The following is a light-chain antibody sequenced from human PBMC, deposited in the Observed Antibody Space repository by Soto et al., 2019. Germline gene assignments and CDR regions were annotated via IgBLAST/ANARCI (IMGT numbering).Light chain of an antibody. J-gene: IGKJ1*01. CDR2: AAS. V-gene: IGKV1-27*01. Sequence: DIQMTQSPSSLSASVGDRVTITCRASQGISNYLAWYQQKPGKVPKLLIYAASTLQSGVPSRFSGSGSRTDFTLTLRSLQPEDVATYYSQMYHTSPWTFGQGTKVEIK. CDR3: QMYHTSPWT. CDR1: QGISNY.